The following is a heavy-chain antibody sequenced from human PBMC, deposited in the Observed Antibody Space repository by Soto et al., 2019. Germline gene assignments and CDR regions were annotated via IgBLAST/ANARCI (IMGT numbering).Heavy chain of an antibody. J-gene: IGHJ4*02. V-gene: IGHV4-39*01. Sequence: SETLSLTCTVSGGSISSSSYYWGWIRQPAGKGLGGIGSIYYSGGTYYNPSLKRRVTISVDTSKNQFSLKLSYVTAADTAVYYCAIHPPYRSDTSGYYPPPPLYYRSKGTLVTIS. CDR1: GGSISSSSYY. CDR3: AIHPPYRSDTSGYYPPPPLYY. D-gene: IGHD3-22*01. CDR2: IYYSGGT.